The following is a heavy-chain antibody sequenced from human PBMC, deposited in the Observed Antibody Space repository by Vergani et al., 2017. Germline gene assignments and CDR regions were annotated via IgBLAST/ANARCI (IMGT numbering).Heavy chain of an antibody. D-gene: IGHD2-21*01. V-gene: IGHV3-23*01. CDR2: ISGSGGST. CDR3: AXEPIGYYYYYYMDV. Sequence: EVQLLESGGGLVQPGGSLRLSCAASGFTFSSYAMSWFRQAPGKGLEWVSAISGSGGSTYYADSVKGRFTISRDNSKNTLYLQMNSLRAEDTAVYYCAXEPIGYYYYYYMDVWGKGTTVTVSS. J-gene: IGHJ6*03. CDR1: GFTFSSYA.